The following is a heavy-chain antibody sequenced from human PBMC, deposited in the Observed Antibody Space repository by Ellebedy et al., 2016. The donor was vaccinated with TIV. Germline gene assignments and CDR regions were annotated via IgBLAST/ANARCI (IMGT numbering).Heavy chain of an antibody. J-gene: IGHJ4*02. CDR3: ARAITPLFDSGAYFDY. CDR2: IYYSGST. Sequence: SETLSLTXTVSGGSISSGGYCWNWIRQPPGKGLEWIGSIYYSGSTYYNPSLKSRVTISVDTSKNQFSLKLSSVTAADTAVYYCARAITPLFDSGAYFDYWGQGTLVTVSS. D-gene: IGHD1-26*01. V-gene: IGHV4-39*01. CDR1: GGSISSGGYC.